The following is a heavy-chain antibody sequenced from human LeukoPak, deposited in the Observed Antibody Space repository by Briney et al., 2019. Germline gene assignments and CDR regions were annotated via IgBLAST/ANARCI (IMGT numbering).Heavy chain of an antibody. CDR2: IYTSGST. CDR3: AGAYFDV. J-gene: IGHJ2*01. CDR1: GGSISSGSYY. Sequence: SETLSLTCTVSGGSISSGSYYWSWIRQPAGKGLEWIGRIYTSGSTNYNPSLKSRVTISVDTSKNQFSLKLSSVTAADTAVYYCAGAYFDVWGRCTQVTVSS. V-gene: IGHV4-61*02.